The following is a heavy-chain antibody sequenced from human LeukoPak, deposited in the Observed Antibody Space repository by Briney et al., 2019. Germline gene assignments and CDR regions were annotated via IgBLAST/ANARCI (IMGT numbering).Heavy chain of an antibody. J-gene: IGHJ6*02. CDR2: IIPILGIA. D-gene: IGHD2-2*01. V-gene: IGHV1-69*04. CDR1: GGTFSSYA. Sequence: SVKVSCKASGGTFSSYAISWVRQAPGQGLEWMGRIIPILGIANYAQKFQGRVTITADKSTSTAYMELGSLRSEDTAVYYCAKPGGRNYYYYGMDVWGQGTTVTVSS. CDR3: AKPGGRNYYYYGMDV.